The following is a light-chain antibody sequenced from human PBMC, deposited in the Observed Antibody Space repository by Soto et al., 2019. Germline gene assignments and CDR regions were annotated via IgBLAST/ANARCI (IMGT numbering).Light chain of an antibody. CDR2: AAS. CDR3: QQYAGSTLFT. Sequence: EIVLTQSPGTLSLSPGERATLSCRASQSVSSSYLAWYQQKPGHATSRLIYAASSRATGITDRFSGSGSGTDFTLTISRLKPEDFAVYYCQQYAGSTLFTFGPGTKVNI. J-gene: IGKJ3*01. CDR1: QSVSSSY. V-gene: IGKV3-20*01.